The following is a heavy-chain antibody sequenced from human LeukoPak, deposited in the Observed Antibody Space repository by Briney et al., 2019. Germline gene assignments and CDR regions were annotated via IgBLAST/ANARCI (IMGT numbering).Heavy chain of an antibody. Sequence: PGGSLRLSCAASGFTFSSYAMHWVCQAPGKGLEYVSAISSNGGNTYYANSVKGRFTISRDNSKNTLYLQMNRLRAEDTAVYYCAKGPPDTVQYFQHWGQGTLVTVSS. CDR3: AKGPPDTVQYFQH. D-gene: IGHD5-18*01. J-gene: IGHJ1*01. CDR2: ISSNGGNT. V-gene: IGHV3-64*01. CDR1: GFTFSSYA.